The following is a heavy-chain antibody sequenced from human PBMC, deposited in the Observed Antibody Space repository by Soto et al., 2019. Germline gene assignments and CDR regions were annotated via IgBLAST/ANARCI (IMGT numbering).Heavy chain of an antibody. CDR1: GFTFDDYA. D-gene: IGHD2-15*01. V-gene: IGHV3-9*01. Sequence: PGGSLRLSCVASGFTFDDYAMHWVRQAPGKGLEWVSGISFNSGSIGYAESVKGRFTISRDNARNSLYLPMNSLRAEDTALYYCARDIEENKLRYDALDFWGQGEMVTVSS. CDR2: ISFNSGSI. J-gene: IGHJ3*01. CDR3: ARDIEENKLRYDALDF.